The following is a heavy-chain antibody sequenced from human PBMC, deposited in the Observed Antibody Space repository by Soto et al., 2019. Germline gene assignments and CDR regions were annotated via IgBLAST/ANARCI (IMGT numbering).Heavy chain of an antibody. CDR1: GFTFSSYA. V-gene: IGHV3-23*01. D-gene: IGHD3-16*02. J-gene: IGHJ4*02. CDR2: ISGSGGST. CDR3: AKPAGELSLRNYFDY. Sequence: QPGGSLRLSFAASGFTFSSYAMSWVRQAPGKGLEWVSAISGSGGSTYYADSVKGRFTISRDNSKSTLYLQMNSLRAEDTAVYYCAKPAGELSLRNYFDYWGQGTLVTVSS.